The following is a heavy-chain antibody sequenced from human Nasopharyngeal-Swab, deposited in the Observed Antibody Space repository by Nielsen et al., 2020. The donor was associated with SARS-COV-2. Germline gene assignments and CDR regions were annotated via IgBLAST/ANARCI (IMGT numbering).Heavy chain of an antibody. J-gene: IGHJ5*02. CDR2: IYPGDSDT. D-gene: IGHD5-24*01. CDR3: ARRAARDGYNYEVDP. V-gene: IGHV5-51*01. Sequence: GESLKISCKGSGYRFTTYWIGWVRQMPGKGLEWMGTIYPGDSDTRYSPSFQGLVTISADKSINTAYLQWTSLRPSDTAVYYCARRAARDGYNYEVDPWGQGTLVTVSS. CDR1: GYRFTTYW.